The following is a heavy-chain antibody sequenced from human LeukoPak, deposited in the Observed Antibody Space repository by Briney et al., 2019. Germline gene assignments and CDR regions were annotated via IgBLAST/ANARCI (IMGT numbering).Heavy chain of an antibody. D-gene: IGHD3-22*01. CDR1: GFTFSSYG. CDR2: ISYDGSNK. J-gene: IGHJ4*02. Sequence: GGSLRLSCAASGFTFSSYGMHWVRQAPGKGLEGVAVISYDGSNKYYADSVKGRFTISRDNSKNTLCLQMNSLRAEDTAVYYCVKDSTHFRVWDSYDTTGLNYWGQGTLVTVSS. V-gene: IGHV3-30*18. CDR3: VKDSTHFRVWDSYDTTGLNY.